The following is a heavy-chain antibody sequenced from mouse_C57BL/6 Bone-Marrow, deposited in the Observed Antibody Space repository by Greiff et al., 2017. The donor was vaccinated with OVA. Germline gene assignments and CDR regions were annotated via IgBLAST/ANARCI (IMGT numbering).Heavy chain of an antibody. V-gene: IGHV1-19*01. Sequence: EVQLKESGPVLVKPGASVKMSCKASGYTFTDYYMNWVKQSHGKSLEWIGVINPYNGGTSYNQKFKGKATLTVDKSSSTAYMELNSLTSEDSAVYYCARGPITTVYWGQGTTLTVSS. CDR3: ARGPITTVY. J-gene: IGHJ2*01. CDR2: INPYNGGT. CDR1: GYTFTDYY. D-gene: IGHD1-1*01.